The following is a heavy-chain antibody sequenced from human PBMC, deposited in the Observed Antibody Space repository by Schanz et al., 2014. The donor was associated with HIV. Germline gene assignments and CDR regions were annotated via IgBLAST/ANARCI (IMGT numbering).Heavy chain of an antibody. J-gene: IGHJ4*02. V-gene: IGHV3-33*08. CDR2: IWYDGSGK. CDR1: GFSFDTFG. CDR3: ARGTPLEP. Sequence: VQLLESGGGLVQPGGSLRLSCAGSGFSFDTFGIHWVRQAPGKGLDWVAVIWYDGSGKYYADSVKGRFTISRDNSENTVYLQMNNLRAEDTAVYYCARGTPLEPWGQGTLVTVSS.